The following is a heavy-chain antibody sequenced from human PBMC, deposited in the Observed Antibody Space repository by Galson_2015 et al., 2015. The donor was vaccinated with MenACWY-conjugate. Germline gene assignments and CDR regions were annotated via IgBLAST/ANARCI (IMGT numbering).Heavy chain of an antibody. J-gene: IGHJ4*02. CDR1: GASISTDY. V-gene: IGHV4-59*01. CDR3: AREFSY. CDR2: IHYSGST. Sequence: ETLSLTCSVSGASISTDYWSWIRQPPGKGLEWIGYIHYSGSTKYNPSLKGRVTISLDTSKNQVSLKLSSVTAADTAVYYCAREFSYWGQGTLVTVSS. D-gene: IGHD2/OR15-2a*01.